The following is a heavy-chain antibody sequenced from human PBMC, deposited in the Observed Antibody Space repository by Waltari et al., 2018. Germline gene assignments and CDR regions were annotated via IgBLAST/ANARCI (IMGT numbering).Heavy chain of an antibody. CDR2: IYYSGST. CDR3: RIYYDSSGYYYFDY. V-gene: IGHV4-39*01. D-gene: IGHD3-22*01. CDR1: GGSISSSSYY. Sequence: QLQLQESGPGLVKPSETLSLTCTVSGGSISSSSYYWGWIRQPPGKGLEWIGSIYYSGSTYSNPSLKSRVTISGDTSKNQFSLKLSSVTAADTAVYYCRIYYDSSGYYYFDYWGQGTLVTVSS. J-gene: IGHJ4*02.